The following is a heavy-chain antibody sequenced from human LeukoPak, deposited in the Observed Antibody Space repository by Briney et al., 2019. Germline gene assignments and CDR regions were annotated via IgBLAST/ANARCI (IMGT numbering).Heavy chain of an antibody. CDR2: VYYSGRT. J-gene: IGHJ3*01. CDR1: GGSVSSDSYY. V-gene: IGHV4-61*01. Sequence: PSETLSLTCTVSGGSVSSDSYYWTWIRQPPGKGLEWIGYVYYSGRTNYNPTLKSRVTISVDTSKNQFSLRLNPVTAADTALYYCVRETATSYYDSAGYYRQTEVFDVWGQGTKVTVSS. CDR3: VRETATSYYDSAGYYRQTEVFDV. D-gene: IGHD3-22*01.